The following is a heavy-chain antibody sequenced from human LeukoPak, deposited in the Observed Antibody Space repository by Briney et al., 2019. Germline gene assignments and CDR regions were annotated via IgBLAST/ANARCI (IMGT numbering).Heavy chain of an antibody. Sequence: PGRSLRLSCAASGFTFSSYAMHWVRQAPGKGLEWVAVISYDGSNKYYADSVKGRFTISRDNSKNTLYLQMNSLRAEDTAVYYCAKDYSGGYLYYYYMDVWGKGTTVTVSS. CDR2: ISYDGSNK. CDR1: GFTFSSYA. V-gene: IGHV3-30-3*01. J-gene: IGHJ6*03. CDR3: AKDYSGGYLYYYYMDV. D-gene: IGHD1-26*01.